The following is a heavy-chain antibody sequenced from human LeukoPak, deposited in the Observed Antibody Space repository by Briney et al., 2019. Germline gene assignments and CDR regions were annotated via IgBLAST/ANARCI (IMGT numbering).Heavy chain of an antibody. D-gene: IGHD5-18*01. V-gene: IGHV1-46*01. J-gene: IGHJ4*02. CDR1: GYTFTGYY. CDR3: ARLEGQTAMVTD. Sequence: ASVKVSCKASGYTFTGYYIHWVRQAPGQGLEWMGLIIPSGGTTIYAEKFQGRVTMTRDTSTSTVYMELSSLRSEDTAVYYCARLEGQTAMVTDWGQGTLVTVSS. CDR2: IIPSGGTT.